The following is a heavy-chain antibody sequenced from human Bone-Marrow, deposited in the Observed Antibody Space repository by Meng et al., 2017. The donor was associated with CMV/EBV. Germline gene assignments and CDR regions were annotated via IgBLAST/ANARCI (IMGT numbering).Heavy chain of an antibody. J-gene: IGHJ6*02. V-gene: IGHV1-8*01. CDR3: ARVKTGYCSSTSCYPPLYGMDV. Sequence: ASVKVSCKASGYTFTSYDINWVRQATGQGLEWMGWMNPNSGNTGYAQKFQGRVTMTRNTSISTAYMELSSLRSEDTAVYYCARVKTGYCSSTSCYPPLYGMDVWGQGPTVTGSS. CDR1: GYTFTSYD. D-gene: IGHD2-2*01. CDR2: MNPNSGNT.